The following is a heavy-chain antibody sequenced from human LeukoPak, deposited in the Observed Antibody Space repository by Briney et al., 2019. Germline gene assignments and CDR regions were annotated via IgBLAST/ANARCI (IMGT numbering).Heavy chain of an antibody. CDR1: GFTFSSYS. CDR2: ISGSGGST. D-gene: IGHD3-10*01. J-gene: IGHJ4*02. V-gene: IGHV3-23*01. CDR3: AKGCWELLWAFDY. Sequence: GGSLRLSCAASGFTFSSYSMNWVRQAPGKGLEWVSAISGSGGSTYYADSVKGRFTISRDNSKNTLYLQMNSLRAEDTAVYYCAKGCWELLWAFDYWGQGTLVTVSS.